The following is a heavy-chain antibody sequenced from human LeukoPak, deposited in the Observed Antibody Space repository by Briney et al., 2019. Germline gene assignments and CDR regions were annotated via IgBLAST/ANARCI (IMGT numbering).Heavy chain of an antibody. CDR2: IKQDGSEN. V-gene: IGHV3-7*01. J-gene: IGHJ4*02. CDR3: ARDLSLVIDY. D-gene: IGHD3-9*01. Sequence: GGSLRLSCAASGFTFSSYWMSWLRQAPGKGLKWVANIKQDGSENSYVDSVTGRFTISRDNAKNSLYLQMNSLRAEDTAVYYCARDLSLVIDYWGQGTLVTVSS. CDR1: GFTFSSYW.